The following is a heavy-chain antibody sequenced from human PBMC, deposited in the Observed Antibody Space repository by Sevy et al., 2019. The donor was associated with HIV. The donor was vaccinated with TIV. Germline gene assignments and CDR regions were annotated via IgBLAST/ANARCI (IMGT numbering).Heavy chain of an antibody. V-gene: IGHV3-7*01. CDR3: ARDPSDYYDSSGYYSY. D-gene: IGHD3-22*01. CDR2: IKQDGSEK. J-gene: IGHJ4*02. Sequence: GGSLRLSCAASGFTFRSYWMSWVRQAPGKGLEWVANIKQDGSEKYYVDSVKGRLTFSRDNAKNSLYLQMNSLGAEDTAVYYCARDPSDYYDSSGYYSYWGQGTLVTVSS. CDR1: GFTFRSYW.